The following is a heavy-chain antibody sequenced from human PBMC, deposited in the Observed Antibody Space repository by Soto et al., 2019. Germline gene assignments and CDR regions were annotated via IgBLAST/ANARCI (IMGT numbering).Heavy chain of an antibody. CDR3: ARQPTTGDTDLWFDP. CDR2: IFYSGST. Sequence: SETLSLTCNASGGSISTSRSYWAWIRQPPGKGLEWLANIFYSGSTYYNPSLASRVTVSVDTSKNEFSLKLRSVTAADTAVYYCARQPTTGDTDLWFDPWGQGTLVTVS. V-gene: IGHV4-39*01. J-gene: IGHJ5*02. CDR1: GGSISTSRSY. D-gene: IGHD2-21*01.